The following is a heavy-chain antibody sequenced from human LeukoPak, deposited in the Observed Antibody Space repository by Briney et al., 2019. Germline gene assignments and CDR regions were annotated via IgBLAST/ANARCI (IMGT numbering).Heavy chain of an antibody. Sequence: GGSLRLSCAASGFTFSSYAMSWVRQAPGKGLEWVSAISDSGGSAYYADSVKGRFTISRDNSEKTLNRQMNSLRGEETAVYYWAKGFSKVYSSTDFDYWGQGTLVTVSS. CDR3: AKGFSKVYSSTDFDY. J-gene: IGHJ4*02. D-gene: IGHD6-13*01. CDR1: GFTFSSYA. CDR2: ISDSGGSA. V-gene: IGHV3-23*01.